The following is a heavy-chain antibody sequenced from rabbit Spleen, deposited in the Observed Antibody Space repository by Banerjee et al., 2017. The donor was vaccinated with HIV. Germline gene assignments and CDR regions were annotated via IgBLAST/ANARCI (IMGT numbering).Heavy chain of an antibody. CDR3: ARNYVNAFAP. V-gene: IGHV1S45*01. D-gene: IGHD1-1*01. Sequence: LEESGGGLVKPGGTRTLTCTVSGFSFSSNWICWVRQAPGKGLEWIACIDTNDGDTDYANWPKGRFTISKTSSTTVTLQMTSLTAADTATYFCARNYVNAFAPWGPGTLVTVS. J-gene: IGHJ2*01. CDR1: GFSFSSNW. CDR2: IDTNDGDT.